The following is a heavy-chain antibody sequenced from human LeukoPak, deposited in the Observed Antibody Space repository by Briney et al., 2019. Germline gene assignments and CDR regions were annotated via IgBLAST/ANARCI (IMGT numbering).Heavy chain of an antibody. CDR1: GGSISSYY. Sequence: SETLSLTCTVSGGSISSYYWSWIRQPPGEGLEWIGYIYHIGSTNYNPSLKSRVTISVATSKTQSSLKLNSVTAADTAVYYGAGSSWSLFDYWGQGTLVTVSP. CDR2: IYHIGST. CDR3: AGSSWSLFDY. D-gene: IGHD1-26*01. J-gene: IGHJ4*02. V-gene: IGHV4-59*01.